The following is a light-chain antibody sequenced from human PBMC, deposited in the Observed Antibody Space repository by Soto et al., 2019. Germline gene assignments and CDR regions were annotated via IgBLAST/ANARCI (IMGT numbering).Light chain of an antibody. Sequence: EIVMTQSPATLSLSPGERATLSCRASQSVSSNLAWYQQKPGQAPMLLIYGASTWASGIPARFSGSGSGTEFTLTSISLKSEDFAVYYCQQYKNWPTVTFGQGTKLEIK. CDR3: QQYKNWPTVT. CDR2: GAS. J-gene: IGKJ2*01. CDR1: QSVSSN. V-gene: IGKV3-15*01.